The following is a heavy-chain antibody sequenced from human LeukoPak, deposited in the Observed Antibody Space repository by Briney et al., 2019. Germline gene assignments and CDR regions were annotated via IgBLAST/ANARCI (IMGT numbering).Heavy chain of an antibody. CDR2: INGDGSST. CDR3: GRAGYFDLDGMDV. J-gene: IGHJ6*02. D-gene: IGHD3-9*01. Sequence: PGGSLRLSCAASGFTFSNYWMHWVRHVLGKGLVWVSRINGDGSSTNYAYAVNGRFTISRDNAKSTLYLQMNSLSAEDTAVYYCGRAGYFDLDGMDVWGQGTTVTVSS. V-gene: IGHV3-74*01. CDR1: GFTFSNYW.